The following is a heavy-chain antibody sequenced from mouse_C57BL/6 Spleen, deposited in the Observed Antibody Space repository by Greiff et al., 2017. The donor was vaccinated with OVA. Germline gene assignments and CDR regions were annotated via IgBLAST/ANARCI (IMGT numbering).Heavy chain of an antibody. D-gene: IGHD1-3*01. CDR1: GFSLTSYG. CDR2: IWSGGST. CDR3: ARRALYDYYAMDY. Sequence: QVQLKESGPGLVQPSQSLSITCTVSGFSLTSYGVHWVRQSPGKGLEWLGIIWSGGSTDYNAAFISRLSISKDNSKSQFCFKMNSLQAYDTAIYYWARRALYDYYAMDYWGQGTSVTVSS. J-gene: IGHJ4*01. V-gene: IGHV2-2*01.